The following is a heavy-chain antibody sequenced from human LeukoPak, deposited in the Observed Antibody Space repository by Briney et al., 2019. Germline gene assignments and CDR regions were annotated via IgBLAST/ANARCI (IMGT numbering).Heavy chain of an antibody. V-gene: IGHV4-59*01. Sequence: SETLSLTCTVSGGSINNYYWNWIRQPPGKGLEWIGYIYYSGSTNYNPSLKSRVTISVDRSKNQFSLKLNSVTAADTAVYYCARYYFDRGGYYHLDYWGQGTLDTVSS. CDR3: ARYYFDRGGYYHLDY. CDR1: GGSINNYY. CDR2: IYYSGST. J-gene: IGHJ4*02. D-gene: IGHD3-22*01.